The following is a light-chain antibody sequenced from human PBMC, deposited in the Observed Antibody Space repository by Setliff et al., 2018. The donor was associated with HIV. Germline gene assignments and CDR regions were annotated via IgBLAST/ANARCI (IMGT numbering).Light chain of an antibody. CDR2: EVS. Sequence: QSVLTQPPSASGSPGQSVTISCTGTSSDAGGYKYVSWYQQHPGKAPKLMIYEVSKRPSGVPDRFSGSKSGNTASLTVSGLQAEDEADYYCTSYTSSNNFGVFGTGTKVTVL. CDR3: TSYTSSNNFGV. V-gene: IGLV2-8*01. CDR1: SSDAGGYKY. J-gene: IGLJ1*01.